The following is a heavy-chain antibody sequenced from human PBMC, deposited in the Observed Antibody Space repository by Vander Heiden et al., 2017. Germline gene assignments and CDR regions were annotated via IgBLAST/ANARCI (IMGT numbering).Heavy chain of an antibody. Sequence: QVQLQESGPGLVKPSETLSLTCTVSGGSISSYYWSWIRQPPGKGLEWIEYIYYSGSTNYNPSLKSRVTISVDTSKNQFSLKLSSVTAADTAVYYCARYGPPDGFDYWGQGTLVTVSS. CDR2: IYYSGST. CDR1: GGSISSYY. D-gene: IGHD2-8*01. CDR3: ARYGPPDGFDY. V-gene: IGHV4-59*01. J-gene: IGHJ4*02.